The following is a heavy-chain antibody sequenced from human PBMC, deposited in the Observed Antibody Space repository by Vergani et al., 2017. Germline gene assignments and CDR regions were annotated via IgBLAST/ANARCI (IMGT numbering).Heavy chain of an antibody. Sequence: EVQLVESGGGIVKPGGSLRLSCTASGFTFSNYWMSWVRQAPGKGLEWVANIKQRGNEKHYVDSVKGRFTISRDNARQTLYLQMSSLRVDDTAIYYCVRDIGAAGPWGYFQHWGQGTLVSVSS. CDR1: GFTFSNYW. CDR3: VRDIGAAGPWGYFQH. CDR2: IKQRGNEK. J-gene: IGHJ1*01. D-gene: IGHD6-13*01. V-gene: IGHV3-7*01.